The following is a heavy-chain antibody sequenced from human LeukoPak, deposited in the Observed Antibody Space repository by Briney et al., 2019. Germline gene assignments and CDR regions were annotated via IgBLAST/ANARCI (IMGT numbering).Heavy chain of an antibody. CDR1: GYTFTGYY. V-gene: IGHV1-2*02. J-gene: IGHJ6*03. Sequence: AASVKVSCKASGYTFTGYYMHWVRQAPGQGLEWMGWINPNSGGTNYAQKFQGRVTMTRDTSISTAYMELSRLRSDDTAVYYCAAGYYYSSGSSYMDVWGKGTTVTISS. D-gene: IGHD3-10*01. CDR3: AAGYYYSSGSSYMDV. CDR2: INPNSGGT.